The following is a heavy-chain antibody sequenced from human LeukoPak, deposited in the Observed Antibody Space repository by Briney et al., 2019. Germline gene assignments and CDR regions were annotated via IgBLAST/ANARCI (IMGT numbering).Heavy chain of an antibody. D-gene: IGHD3-9*01. CDR3: ARVRTTDFLTCYKQELDY. Sequence: GGSLRLSCAASGFTFSNYEMNWVRQAPGKGLEWGSYIREGASVTYYADSVKGRFTISRDNAKNSLYLQMNSLRAEDTAVYYCARVRTTDFLTCYKQELDYWGPRTLVTVSS. V-gene: IGHV3-48*03. CDR2: IREGASVT. J-gene: IGHJ4*02. CDR1: GFTFSNYE.